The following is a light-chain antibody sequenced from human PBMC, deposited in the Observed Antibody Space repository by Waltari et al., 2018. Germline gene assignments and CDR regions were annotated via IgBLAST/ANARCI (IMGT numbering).Light chain of an antibody. Sequence: QSVLTQPPSVSGAPGQRVTISCSGTKSNIGADFDVHWYQQVPGTAPKLLLHSFSNRPAGVSDRFSGFKFGASASLVITGLQAEDEAMYYCQSYDTTLSAVVFGGGTRLTV. V-gene: IGLV1-40*01. CDR2: SFS. CDR1: KSNIGADFD. J-gene: IGLJ2*01. CDR3: QSYDTTLSAVV.